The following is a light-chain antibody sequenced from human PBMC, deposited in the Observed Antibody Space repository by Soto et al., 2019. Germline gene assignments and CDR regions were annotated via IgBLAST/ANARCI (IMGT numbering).Light chain of an antibody. Sequence: DIQMTQSPSTLSASVGDRVTITCRASQSISSYLNWYQQKPGKAPNXLIYTTSSLESGVPSRFSGSLSGTDGTLTISSLKTEDGATDVGQQRYSRPRTFCQGTKVDNK. CDR3: QQRYSRPRT. J-gene: IGKJ1*01. CDR1: QSISSY. CDR2: TTS. V-gene: IGKV1-39*01.